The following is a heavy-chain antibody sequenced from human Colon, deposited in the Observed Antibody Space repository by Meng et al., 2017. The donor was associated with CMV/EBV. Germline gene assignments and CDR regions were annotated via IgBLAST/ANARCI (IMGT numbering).Heavy chain of an antibody. Sequence: GESLKISCAASGFTFSDYAMGWVRQAPGKGLEWVSAITGRSTDTYYAHSVKGRFTISRDNSNSTLYLQMNSLRAEDTAVYYCARVYDFWSGYYRSYYYYGMDVWGQGTTVTVSS. CDR1: GFTFSDYA. V-gene: IGHV3-23*01. D-gene: IGHD3-3*01. J-gene: IGHJ6*02. CDR3: ARVYDFWSGYYRSYYYYGMDV. CDR2: ITGRSTDT.